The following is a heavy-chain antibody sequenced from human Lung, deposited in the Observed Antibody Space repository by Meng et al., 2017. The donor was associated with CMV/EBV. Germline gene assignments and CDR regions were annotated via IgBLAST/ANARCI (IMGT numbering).Heavy chain of an antibody. CDR2: IIPIFGTV. CDR3: VIGLAASVIGLTPRDH. V-gene: IGHV1-69*05. J-gene: IGHJ4*02. CDR1: GGTLSSYT. Sequence: SVXVSXKVSGGTLSSYTVHWARQAPGQGLEWMGGIIPIFGTVKYPQKFQGRVTMTTDESTNTAYLDLSSLGSEDTAVYHCVIGLAASVIGLTPRDHWGQGTXVTVSS. D-gene: IGHD3-10*01.